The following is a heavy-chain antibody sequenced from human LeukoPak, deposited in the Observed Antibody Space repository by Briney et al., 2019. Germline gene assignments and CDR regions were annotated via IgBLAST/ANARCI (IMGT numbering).Heavy chain of an antibody. V-gene: IGHV4-39*01. CDR1: NGSLSGFY. Sequence: SETLSLTCAVYNGSLSGFYWSWIRQPPGKGLEWIGSVYYSGSTYYNPSLKSRVTISVDTSKNQFSLKLSSVTAADTAVYYCARHGIYAPLDYWGQGTLVTVSS. D-gene: IGHD2-21*01. J-gene: IGHJ4*02. CDR2: VYYSGST. CDR3: ARHGIYAPLDY.